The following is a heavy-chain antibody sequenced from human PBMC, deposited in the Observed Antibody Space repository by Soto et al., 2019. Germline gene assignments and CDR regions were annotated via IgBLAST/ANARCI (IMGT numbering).Heavy chain of an antibody. Sequence: VGSLRLSCAASGFTLGNYWMHWVRQAPGKGLVWVSRINDYGTTINYAESVEGRFIISRDDAKSEVYLQMNNLRAEDSAVYYCARGGLQPFDYCDQAALVTLSS. CDR2: INDYGTTI. CDR1: GFTLGNYW. CDR3: ARGGLQPFDY. D-gene: IGHD2-21*02. V-gene: IGHV3-74*01. J-gene: IGHJ4*02.